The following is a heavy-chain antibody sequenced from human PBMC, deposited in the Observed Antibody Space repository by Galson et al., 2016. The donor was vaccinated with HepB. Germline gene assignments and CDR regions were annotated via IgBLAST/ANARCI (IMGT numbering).Heavy chain of an antibody. CDR3: ARDGSIFDY. V-gene: IGHV3-21*01. CDR1: GLKKNKET. CDR2: ISVSSSYI. D-gene: IGHD2/OR15-2a*01. J-gene: IGHJ4*02. Sequence: SLRLSCAASGLKKNKETRNWVRQAPGKGLEWVSSISVSSSYIYYADSVKGRFTISRDNAKNSLYLQMTSLRAEDTAVYFCARDGSIFDYWGQGTLVTVSS.